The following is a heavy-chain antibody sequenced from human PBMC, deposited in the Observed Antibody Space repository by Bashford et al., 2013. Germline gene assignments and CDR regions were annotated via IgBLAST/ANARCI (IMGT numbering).Heavy chain of an antibody. V-gene: IGHV4-59*08. CDR3: ARHSEGNYYGMDV. D-gene: IGHD6-13*01. CDR2: IYYNAIT. CDR1: GGSITSYY. Sequence: SETLSLTCTVSGGSITSYYWSWVRQPPGKGLEWIGYIYYNAITRYNPSLKSRVTISGDTSKNQFSLILTSVTAADTAVYYCARHSEGNYYGMDVWGQGTTVTVSS. J-gene: IGHJ6*02.